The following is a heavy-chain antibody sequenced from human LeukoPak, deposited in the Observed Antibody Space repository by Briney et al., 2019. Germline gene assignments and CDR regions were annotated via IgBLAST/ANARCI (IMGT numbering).Heavy chain of an antibody. CDR2: INHSGST. CDR1: GGSFSGYY. J-gene: IGHJ6*03. V-gene: IGHV4-34*01. Sequence: SETLSLTCAVYGGSFSGYYWSWIRQSPGKGLEWIGEINHSGSTNYNPSLKSRVTISVDTSKNQFSLKLSSVTAADTAVYYCARGYCSSTSCYRLNYYYYMGVWGKGTTVTVSS. D-gene: IGHD2-2*02. CDR3: ARGYCSSTSCYRLNYYYYMGV.